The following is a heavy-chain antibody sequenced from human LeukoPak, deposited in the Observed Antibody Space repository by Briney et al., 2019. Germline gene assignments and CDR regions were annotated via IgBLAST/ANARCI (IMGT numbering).Heavy chain of an antibody. J-gene: IGHJ6*03. CDR1: GFTFSSYA. D-gene: IGHD3-3*01. CDR2: ISYDGNNK. V-gene: IGHV3-30*18. Sequence: GGSLRLSCAASGFTFSSYAMHWVRQAPGKGLEWVAVISYDGNNKYYADSVKGRFTISRDNSKNTLYLQMNSLRAEDTAVYYCAKDSVRFYYMDVWGKGTTVTISS. CDR3: AKDSVRFYYMDV.